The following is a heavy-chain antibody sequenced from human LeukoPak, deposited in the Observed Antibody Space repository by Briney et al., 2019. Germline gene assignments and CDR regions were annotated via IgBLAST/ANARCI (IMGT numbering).Heavy chain of an antibody. CDR1: GFTFSRFE. D-gene: IGHD4-23*01. Sequence: GGSLRLSCVASGFTFSRFEMNWVRQAPGKGLEWISHISTGTYIAYTDSLKGRFTISRDNAKNSMYLQMNSLRAEDTAIYYCTREQDREATATVVGGSWGQGTLVTVSS. J-gene: IGHJ5*02. CDR3: TREQDREATATVVGGS. V-gene: IGHV3-48*03. CDR2: ISTGTYI.